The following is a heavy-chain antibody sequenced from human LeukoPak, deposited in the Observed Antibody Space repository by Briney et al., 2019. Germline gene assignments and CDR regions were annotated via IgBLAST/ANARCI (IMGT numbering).Heavy chain of an antibody. CDR2: IYHSGST. CDR3: ARRGYCSSTNCYIFDY. Sequence: PSETLSLTCAVSGGSISSGGYSWSWIRQPPGKGLEWIGYIYHSGSTYYNPSLKSRVTISVDRSKNQFSLKLSSVTAAGTAVYYCARRGYCSSTNCYIFDYWGQGILVTVSS. V-gene: IGHV4-30-2*01. CDR1: GGSISSGGYS. J-gene: IGHJ4*02. D-gene: IGHD2-2*02.